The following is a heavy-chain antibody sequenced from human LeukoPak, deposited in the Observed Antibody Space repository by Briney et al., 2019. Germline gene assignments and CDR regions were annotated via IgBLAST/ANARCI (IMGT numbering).Heavy chain of an antibody. J-gene: IGHJ4*02. Sequence: GGSLRLSCAASGFTVSSYSMHWVRQAPGKGLEYVSAISANGRNTYYASSVKGRFTISRDNSKNTLYLQMGSLRAEDLAVYYCARVGLGSGFDYWGQGTLVIVSS. CDR2: ISANGRNT. D-gene: IGHD3-3*01. CDR1: GFTVSSYS. CDR3: ARVGLGSGFDY. V-gene: IGHV3-64*01.